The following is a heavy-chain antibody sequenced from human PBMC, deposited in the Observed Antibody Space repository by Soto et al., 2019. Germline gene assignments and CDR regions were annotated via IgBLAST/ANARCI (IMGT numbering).Heavy chain of an antibody. V-gene: IGHV1-69*13. CDR3: ARDEYSSSGPFDY. J-gene: IGHJ4*02. CDR2: IIPIFGTA. Sequence: ASVKVSCKASGGTFSSYAISWVRQAPGQGLEWMGGIIPIFGTANYAQKFQGRVTITADESTSTAYMELSSLRSEDTAVYYCARDEYSSSGPFDYWGQGTLVTVYS. CDR1: GGTFSSYA. D-gene: IGHD6-6*01.